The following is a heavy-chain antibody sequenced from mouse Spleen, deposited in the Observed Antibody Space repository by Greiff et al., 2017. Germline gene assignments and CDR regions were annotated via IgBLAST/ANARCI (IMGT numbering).Heavy chain of an antibody. CDR2: IDPEDGKT. CDR3: ASPLTYYFDNSYFDY. CDR1: GFNIKDYY. J-gene: IGHJ2*01. Sequence: EVQLQQSGAELVKPGASVKLSCTSSGFNIKDYYMHWVKQRTEQGLEWIGRIDPEDGKTKYAPKFQDKATITADTSSNTAYLQLSSLTSEDTAVYYCASPLTYYFDNSYFDYWGQGTTLTVSS. D-gene: IGHD1-1*01. V-gene: IGHV14-2*01.